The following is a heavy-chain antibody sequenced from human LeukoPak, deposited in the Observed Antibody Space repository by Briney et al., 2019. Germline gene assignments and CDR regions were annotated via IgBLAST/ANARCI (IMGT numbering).Heavy chain of an antibody. V-gene: IGHV2-5*08. CDR1: GTSFSRCYW. J-gene: IGHJ5*02. D-gene: IGHD1-1*01. CDR2: IYWDDDK. CDR3: AHRRSHNWNYNWFDP. Sequence: TLSLTCAVYGTSFSRCYWSWIRQTPGKALEWLALIYWDDDKRYSPSLKSRLTITKDTSENQVVLTMTNMDPVDTATYYCAHRRSHNWNYNWFDPWGQGTLVTVSS.